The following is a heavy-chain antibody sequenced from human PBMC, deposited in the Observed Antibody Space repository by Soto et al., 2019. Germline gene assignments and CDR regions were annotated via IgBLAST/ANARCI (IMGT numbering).Heavy chain of an antibody. Sequence: QVQLVESGGGVVQPGRSVRLSCAASGFTFSDYAMHWVRQAPGKGLEWVASIWFDGATKYYADSVKGRFTISRDNSKNTVYLQMNSLRAEDSALYHCGRGGFSTNWRFDYWGQGTLVAVSS. CDR1: GFTFSDYA. CDR3: GRGGFSTNWRFDY. D-gene: IGHD6-13*01. V-gene: IGHV3-33*01. CDR2: IWFDGATK. J-gene: IGHJ4*02.